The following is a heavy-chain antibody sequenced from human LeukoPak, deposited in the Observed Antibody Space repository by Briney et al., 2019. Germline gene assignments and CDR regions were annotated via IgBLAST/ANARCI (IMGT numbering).Heavy chain of an antibody. CDR1: GFTFSSYS. CDR2: ISSSSSYI. CDR3: ASYCSSTSCSGYYGMDV. J-gene: IGHJ6*04. Sequence: GGSLRLSCAASGFTFSSYSMNWVRQAPGKGLEWVSSISSSSSYIYYADSVKGRFTISGDNAKNSLYLQMNSLRAEDTAVYYCASYCSSTSCSGYYGMDVWGKGTTVTVSS. D-gene: IGHD2-2*01. V-gene: IGHV3-21*01.